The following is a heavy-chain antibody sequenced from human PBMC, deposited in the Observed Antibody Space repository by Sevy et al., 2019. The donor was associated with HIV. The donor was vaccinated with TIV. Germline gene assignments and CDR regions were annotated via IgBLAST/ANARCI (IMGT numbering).Heavy chain of an antibody. CDR2: IKQDGSEK. CDR3: ARMKYYYDSSGHYDYFDY. V-gene: IGHV3-7*01. CDR1: GFTFSSYW. J-gene: IGHJ4*02. Sequence: GGSLRLSCAASGFTFSSYWMSWVRQAPGKGLEWVANIKQDGSEKYYVDSVKGRFTISRDNVKNSLYLQMNSLRAEDTAVYYCARMKYYYDSSGHYDYFDYWGPGTLVTVSS. D-gene: IGHD3-22*01.